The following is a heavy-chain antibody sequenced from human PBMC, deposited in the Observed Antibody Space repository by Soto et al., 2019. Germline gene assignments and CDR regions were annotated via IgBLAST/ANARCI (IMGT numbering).Heavy chain of an antibody. J-gene: IGHJ3*02. CDR1: GYRFSSYW. D-gene: IGHD3-22*01. CDR2: IYPVDSDT. CDR3: ARLLFYFDSSGYGFDI. V-gene: IGHV5-51*01. Sequence: GESLKISCKGSGYRFSSYWIGGVRQMPGKGLEWMGIIYPVDSDTRYSPSFQGQVTISADKSISTAYLQWSSVKASDTAMYYCARLLFYFDSSGYGFDIWGPGTMVTVSS.